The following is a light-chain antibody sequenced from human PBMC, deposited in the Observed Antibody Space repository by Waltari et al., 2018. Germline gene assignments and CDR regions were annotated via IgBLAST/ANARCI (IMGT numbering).Light chain of an antibody. CDR1: SSDVGGYNY. CDR3: SSYTSSSTPYV. V-gene: IGLV2-14*01. Sequence: QSALTQPASVSGSPGQSITISCTGTSSDVGGYNYVSWYQQHPGKAPKLMIYDVSNRPSGVSNRFSGSKSGNTASLTISGLQAEDDADYCCSSYTSSSTPYVFGTGTKVTVL. J-gene: IGLJ1*01. CDR2: DVS.